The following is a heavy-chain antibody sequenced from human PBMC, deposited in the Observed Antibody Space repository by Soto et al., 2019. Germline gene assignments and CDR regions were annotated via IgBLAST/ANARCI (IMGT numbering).Heavy chain of an antibody. Sequence: QVQLQESGPGLVKPSQTLSLTCTVSGGSISSGGYYWSWIRQHPGKGLEWIGYIYYSGRTYYTPSLKSRVTISVDTSKNQFSLKLSSVTAADTAGYYCARGNDYIWGSYRRGFDPWGQGTLVTVSS. CDR2: IYYSGRT. V-gene: IGHV4-31*03. J-gene: IGHJ5*02. CDR3: ARGNDYIWGSYRRGFDP. CDR1: GGSISSGGYY. D-gene: IGHD3-16*02.